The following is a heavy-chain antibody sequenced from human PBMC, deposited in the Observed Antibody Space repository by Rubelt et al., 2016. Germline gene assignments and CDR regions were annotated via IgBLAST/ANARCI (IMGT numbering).Heavy chain of an antibody. D-gene: IGHD6-13*01. V-gene: IGHV3-23*01. CDR1: SSNY. Sequence: SSNYMSWVRQAPGKGLEWVSAISGSGGSTYYADSVKGRFTISRDNSKNTLYLQTNSLRAEDTAVYYCAKAVEMVAAAGDDYWGQGTLVTVSS. CDR3: AKAVEMVAAAGDDY. J-gene: IGHJ4*02. CDR2: ISGSGGST.